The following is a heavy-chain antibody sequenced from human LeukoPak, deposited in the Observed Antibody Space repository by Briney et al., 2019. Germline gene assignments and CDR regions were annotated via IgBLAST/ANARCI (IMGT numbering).Heavy chain of an antibody. V-gene: IGHV3-48*02. Sequence: GGSLRLSCAASGFTFSSYSMNWVRQAPGKGLEWVSYITGSTSTIYYADSVKGRFTISRDNAKNSLYLQMNSLRDEDTAVYYCAREFGEWGADYWAREPWSPSPQ. CDR2: ITGSTSTI. CDR3: AREFGEWGADY. D-gene: IGHD3-3*01. CDR1: GFTFSSYS. J-gene: IGHJ4*02.